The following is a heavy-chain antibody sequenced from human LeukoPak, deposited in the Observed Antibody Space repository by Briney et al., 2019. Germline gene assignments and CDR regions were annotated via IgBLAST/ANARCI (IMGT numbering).Heavy chain of an antibody. CDR3: ARQGVGLEYYDFWSGYWPFYYMDV. V-gene: IGHV3-23*01. CDR1: GFTFSSYA. Sequence: PGGSLRLSCAASGFTFSSYAMSWVRQAPGKGLEWVSAISGSGGSTYYADSVKGRFTISRDNAKNSLYLQMNSLRAEDTAVYYCARQGVGLEYYDFWSGYWPFYYMDVWGKGTTVTVSS. J-gene: IGHJ6*03. CDR2: ISGSGGST. D-gene: IGHD3-3*01.